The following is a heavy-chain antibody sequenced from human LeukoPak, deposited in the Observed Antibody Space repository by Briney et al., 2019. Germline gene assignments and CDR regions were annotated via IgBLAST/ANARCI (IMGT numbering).Heavy chain of an antibody. D-gene: IGHD2-15*01. J-gene: IGHJ4*02. CDR3: AKDPSLGYCSGGSCEGFDY. CDR2: ISGSGGST. V-gene: IGHV3-23*01. Sequence: PGGSLRLSCAASGFTLSSYAMSWVRQAPGKGLEWVSAISGSGGSTYYADSVKGRFTISRDNSKNTLYLQMNSLRAEDTAVYYCAKDPSLGYCSGGSCEGFDYWGQGTLVTVSS. CDR1: GFTLSSYA.